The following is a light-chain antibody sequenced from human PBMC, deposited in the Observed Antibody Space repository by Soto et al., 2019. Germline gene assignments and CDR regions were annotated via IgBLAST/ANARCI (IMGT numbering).Light chain of an antibody. V-gene: IGLV2-14*01. Sequence: QSALTQPASVSGSPGQSITISCSGTSSDIGAYNYVSWYQQHPGEAPQLMIYGVTNRPSGVSNRFSGSKSGNTASLTISGLQAADEADYYCSSYTRSSTVELVGTGTKLTVL. CDR3: SSYTRSSTVEL. CDR1: SSDIGAYNY. J-gene: IGLJ1*01. CDR2: GVT.